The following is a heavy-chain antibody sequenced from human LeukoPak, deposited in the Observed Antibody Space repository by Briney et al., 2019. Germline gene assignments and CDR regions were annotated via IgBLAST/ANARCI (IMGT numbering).Heavy chain of an antibody. J-gene: IGHJ4*02. CDR1: EFTFNTYG. Sequence: GGSLRLSCAASEFTFNTYGMHWVRQAPGKGLEWVSSISSGGTYMYYADSVKGRFTISRDNAKNSLYLQMNSLRAEDTAVYYCARAAEDFDCWGQGTLVTVSS. V-gene: IGHV3-21*01. CDR3: ARAAEDFDC. CDR2: ISSGGTYM.